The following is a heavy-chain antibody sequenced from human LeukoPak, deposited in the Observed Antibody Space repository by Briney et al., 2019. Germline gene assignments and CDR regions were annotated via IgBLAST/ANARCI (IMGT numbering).Heavy chain of an antibody. V-gene: IGHV4-4*07. CDR3: ARGPSAAVPLPYYYYYGMDV. CDR2: IYTSGST. D-gene: IGHD6-13*01. CDR1: GGSMSSYY. J-gene: IGHJ6*02. Sequence: PSETLSLTCTVSGGSMSSYYWIWIRQPAGKALEWIGRIYTSGSTNYNPSLKSRVTMSVDTSKNQFSLKLSSVTAADTAVYYCARGPSAAVPLPYYYYYGMDVWGQGTTVTVSS.